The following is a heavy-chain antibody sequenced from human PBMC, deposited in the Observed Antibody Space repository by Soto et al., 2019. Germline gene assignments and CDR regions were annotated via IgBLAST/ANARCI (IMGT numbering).Heavy chain of an antibody. Sequence: GGSLRLSCAASGFTFSSYAMSWVRQAPGKGLEWVSAISGSGGSTYYADSVKGRFTISRDNSKNTLYLQMNSLRAEDTAVYYCAKDRLGRDYGDYFSHDAFDIWGQGTMVTVSS. CDR1: GFTFSSYA. CDR3: AKDRLGRDYGDYFSHDAFDI. CDR2: ISGSGGST. J-gene: IGHJ3*02. D-gene: IGHD4-17*01. V-gene: IGHV3-23*01.